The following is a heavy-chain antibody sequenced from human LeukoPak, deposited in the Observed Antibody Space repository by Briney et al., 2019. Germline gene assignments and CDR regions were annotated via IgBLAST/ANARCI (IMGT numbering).Heavy chain of an antibody. D-gene: IGHD2-8*01. CDR1: GFTFSSYG. CDR2: IRLDGSNK. J-gene: IGHJ4*02. V-gene: IGHV3-30*02. Sequence: GGSLRLSCAASGFTFSSYGMHWVRQAPGKGLEWVAFIRLDGSNKYYADSVKGRFTISRDNAKNSLYLQMNSLRAEDTAVYYCADPGVGYWGQGTLVTVSS. CDR3: ADPGVGY.